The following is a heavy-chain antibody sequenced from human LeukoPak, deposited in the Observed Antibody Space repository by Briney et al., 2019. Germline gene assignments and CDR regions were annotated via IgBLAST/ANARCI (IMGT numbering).Heavy chain of an antibody. J-gene: IGHJ3*02. CDR1: GGSISSYY. Sequence: SETLSLTCTVSGGSISSYYWSWIRQPAGEGLEWIGRIYTSGSTNYNPSLKSRVTMSVDTSKNQFSLKLSSVTAADTAVYYCAREPNSSGWYFLYDNSGYLAFDIWGQGTMVTVSS. CDR3: AREPNSSGWYFLYDNSGYLAFDI. CDR2: IYTSGST. V-gene: IGHV4-4*07. D-gene: IGHD6-19*01.